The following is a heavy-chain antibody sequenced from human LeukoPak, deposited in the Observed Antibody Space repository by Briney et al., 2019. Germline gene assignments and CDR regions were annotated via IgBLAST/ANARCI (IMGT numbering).Heavy chain of an antibody. CDR3: ARRVAMTARYYFDF. CDR2: VYYNGNT. J-gene: IGHJ4*02. CDR1: GGSISSYY. Sequence: SETLSLTCTVSGGSISSYYWSWIRQPPGKGLEWIGYVYYNGNTNYNPSLKSRVTISVDTSKNQFSLKLNSVTAADTAVYFCARRVAMTARYYFDFWGQGTLVTVSS. V-gene: IGHV4-59*08. D-gene: IGHD2-21*02.